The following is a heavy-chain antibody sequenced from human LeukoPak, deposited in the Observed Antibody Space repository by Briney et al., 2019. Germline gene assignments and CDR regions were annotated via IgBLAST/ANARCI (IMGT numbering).Heavy chain of an antibody. CDR2: INHSGST. CDR3: ARLGAHYYYYYMDV. V-gene: IGHV4-34*01. Sequence: SETLSLTCAVYGGSFSGYYWSWIRQPPGKGLEWIGEINHSGSTNYNPSLKSRVTISVDTSKNQFSLKLTSVTAADTAVYFCARLGAHYYYYYMDVWGKGTTVTISS. CDR1: GGSFSGYY. D-gene: IGHD3-16*01. J-gene: IGHJ6*03.